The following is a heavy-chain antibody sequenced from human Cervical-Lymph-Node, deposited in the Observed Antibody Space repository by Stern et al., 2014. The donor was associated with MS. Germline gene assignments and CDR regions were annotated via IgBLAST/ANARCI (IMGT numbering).Heavy chain of an antibody. CDR3: AREATRIVVGIDY. D-gene: IGHD1-26*01. J-gene: IGHJ4*02. V-gene: IGHV1-2*06. CDR1: GYTFTAFF. Sequence: VQLVESGTQMQKPGDSVKVSCKASGYTFTAFFIHWVRQVPGQGLEWMGRLNPNSDDPTYAQNFRDRVTLTSDTSIGTAYLELSRLTSADTAVYYCAREATRIVVGIDYWGQGTQVTVSS. CDR2: LNPNSDDP.